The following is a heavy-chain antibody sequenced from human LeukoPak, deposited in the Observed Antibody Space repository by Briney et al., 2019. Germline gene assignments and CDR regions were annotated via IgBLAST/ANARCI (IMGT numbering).Heavy chain of an antibody. V-gene: IGHV3-30-3*01. J-gene: IGHJ6*02. CDR2: TSYDGSNE. D-gene: IGHD4-17*01. CDR1: AFAFTNYA. Sequence: GGSLRLSCAASAFAFTNYAMHWVRQAPGKGLEWVAVTSYDGSNEYYGDSVKGRFTISRDNSRNTLYLQMNSLRAEDTAAYYCARLDTVTPGVYGMDVWGQGTTVTVSS. CDR3: ARLDTVTPGVYGMDV.